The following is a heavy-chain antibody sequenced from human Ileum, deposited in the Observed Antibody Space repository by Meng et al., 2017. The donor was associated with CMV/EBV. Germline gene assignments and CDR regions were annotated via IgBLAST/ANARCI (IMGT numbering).Heavy chain of an antibody. J-gene: IGHJ4*02. V-gene: IGHV4-59*01. CDR1: GGSISTYY. CDR2: IFYPTST. CDR3: AREKTQSYYPSRYFDY. D-gene: IGHD1-26*01. Sequence: QVQLQGSGPGLVKPSETLSLTCTVSGGSISTYYWSWFRQPPGKGLEWIGYIFYPTSTNYDPALKSRVTISLDTSNKQFSLRLSSVTAADTAIYYCAREKTQSYYPSRYFDYWGQGTLVTVSS.